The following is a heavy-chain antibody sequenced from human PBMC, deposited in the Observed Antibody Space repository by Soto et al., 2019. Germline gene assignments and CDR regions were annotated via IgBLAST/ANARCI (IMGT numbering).Heavy chain of an antibody. CDR2: VYYSGTT. CDR1: GGSVRDKTYY. V-gene: IGHV4-61*01. D-gene: IGHD4-17*01. J-gene: IGHJ4*02. CDR3: ARTTAVPNTLRSRYFFDY. Sequence: TSETLSLTCSFSGGSVRDKTYYWSWIRQPPGKRLEWIGYVYYSGTTNYNPSLKSRVTISVDLSKNRFSLRLSSVTTADTALYYCARTTAVPNTLRSRYFFDYWGQGTMVTVSS.